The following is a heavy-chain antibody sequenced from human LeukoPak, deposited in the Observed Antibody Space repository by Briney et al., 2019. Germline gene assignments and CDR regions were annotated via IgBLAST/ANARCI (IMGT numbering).Heavy chain of an antibody. D-gene: IGHD2-15*01. J-gene: IGHJ4*02. CDR1: GGSISSSSYY. V-gene: IGHV4-39*01. CDR2: IYDSGST. Sequence: KPSETLSLTCTVSGGSISSSSYYWGWLRQPPGKGLEWIGGIYDSGSTYYNPSLKSRGTISVDTSKNQFPLKLSSVTAADTAVYYCATRYCSGGSSYGFDYWGQGTLVTVSS. CDR3: ATRYCSGGSSYGFDY.